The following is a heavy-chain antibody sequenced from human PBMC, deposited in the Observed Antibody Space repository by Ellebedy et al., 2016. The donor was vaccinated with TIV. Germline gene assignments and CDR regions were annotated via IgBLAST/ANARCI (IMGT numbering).Heavy chain of an antibody. V-gene: IGHV3-30*02. CDR3: VKGAFPVPTVMAV. CDR1: GFTTSG. CDR2: VRSDGSTK. J-gene: IGHJ6*02. Sequence: GESLKISCAASGFTTSGMHWVRQAPGKGLDWVAFVRSDGSTKYYADSAKGRFTISRDDSKNTLYLQMNSLRVDDTAIYYCVKGAFPVPTVMAVWGQGTPVTVSS. D-gene: IGHD4-17*01.